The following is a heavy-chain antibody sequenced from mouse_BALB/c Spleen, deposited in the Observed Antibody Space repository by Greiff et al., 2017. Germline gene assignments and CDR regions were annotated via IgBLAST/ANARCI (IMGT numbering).Heavy chain of an antibody. Sequence: EVQVVESGGGLVQPGGSRKLSCAASGFTFSSYAMSWVRQTPEKRLEWVASISSGGSTYYPDSVKGRFTISRDNARNILYLQMSSLRSEDTAMYYCARYPMITTNAMDYWGQGTSVTVSS. CDR1: GFTFSSYA. D-gene: IGHD2-4*01. J-gene: IGHJ4*01. CDR3: ARYPMITTNAMDY. CDR2: ISSGGST. V-gene: IGHV5-6-5*01.